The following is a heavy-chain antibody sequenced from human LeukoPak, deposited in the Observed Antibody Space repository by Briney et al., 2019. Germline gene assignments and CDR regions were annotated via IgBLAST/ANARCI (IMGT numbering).Heavy chain of an antibody. J-gene: IGHJ4*02. CDR2: ISAYNGNT. V-gene: IGHV1-18*01. Sequence: ASVKVSCKASGYTFTSYGINWVRQAPGQGLEWMGWISAYNGNTNYAQKLQGRVTMTTDTSTSTAYMELRSLRSDDTAVYYCARERDSSSSGMIYFDYWGQGTLVTVSS. D-gene: IGHD6-6*01. CDR1: GYTFTSYG. CDR3: ARERDSSSSGMIYFDY.